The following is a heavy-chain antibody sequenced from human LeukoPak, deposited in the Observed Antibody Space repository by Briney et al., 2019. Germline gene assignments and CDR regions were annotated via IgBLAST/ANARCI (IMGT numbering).Heavy chain of an antibody. Sequence: PGGSLRLSCAASGFTLSSYWMQWVRQAPGKGLVWVSYISSSSDSIYYADSVKGRFTISRDNAENSLYLQMNSLRDEDTAVYYCARAMRSGYDYWGQGTLVTVSS. J-gene: IGHJ4*02. CDR3: ARAMRSGYDY. CDR2: ISSSSDSI. D-gene: IGHD5-12*01. V-gene: IGHV3-48*02. CDR1: GFTLSSYW.